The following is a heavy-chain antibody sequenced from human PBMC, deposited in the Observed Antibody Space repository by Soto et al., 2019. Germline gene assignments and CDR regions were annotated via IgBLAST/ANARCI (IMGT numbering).Heavy chain of an antibody. J-gene: IGHJ4*02. D-gene: IGHD6-19*01. CDR2: ISYEGSAQ. CDR3: TKGGWSSSCWSDY. V-gene: IGHV3-30*18. Sequence: QVQLVESGGGVVQPGGSLRLSCAASGFSFSNYAMNWFRQAPDKGLEWVALISYEGSAQYYADSVKGRFTISRDKSKNTLYLQMNSLRVEDTSMYYCTKGGWSSSCWSDYWGQGTLVTVPS. CDR1: GFSFSNYA.